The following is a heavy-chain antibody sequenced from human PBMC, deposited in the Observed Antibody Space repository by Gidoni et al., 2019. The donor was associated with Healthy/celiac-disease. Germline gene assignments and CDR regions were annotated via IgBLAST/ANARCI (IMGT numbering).Heavy chain of an antibody. CDR2: ISGSGGST. Sequence: EVQLLESGGGLVQPGGSLRLSCAASGFTFSSYAMSWVRQAPGKGLEWVSAISGSGGSTYYADSVKGRFTISRDNSKNTLYLQMNSLRAEDTAVYYCAKDQYGPEWLLSYYYYYGMDVWGQGTTVTVSS. D-gene: IGHD3-3*01. CDR1: GFTFSSYA. CDR3: AKDQYGPEWLLSYYYYYGMDV. J-gene: IGHJ6*02. V-gene: IGHV3-23*01.